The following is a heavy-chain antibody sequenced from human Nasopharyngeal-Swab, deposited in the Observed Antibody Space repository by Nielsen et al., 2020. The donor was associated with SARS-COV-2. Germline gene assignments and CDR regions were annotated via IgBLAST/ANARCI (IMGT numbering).Heavy chain of an antibody. V-gene: IGHV6-1*01. CDR2: TYYRSKWYN. J-gene: IGHJ6*02. CDR1: GDSVSSNSAA. D-gene: IGHD2-2*01. CDR3: AREDIVVVPATTDYYYYGMDV. Sequence: LRLSCAISGDSVSSNSAAWNWIRQSPSRGLEWLGRTYYRSKWYNDYAVSVKSRITINPDTSKNQFSLQLNSVTPEDTAVYYCAREDIVVVPATTDYYYYGMDVWGQGTTVTVSS.